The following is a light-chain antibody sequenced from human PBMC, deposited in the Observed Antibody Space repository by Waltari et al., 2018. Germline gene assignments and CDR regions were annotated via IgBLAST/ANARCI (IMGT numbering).Light chain of an antibody. CDR3: NSRDSSGNHRVV. CDR1: SLRSSY. CDR2: GKN. V-gene: IGLV3-19*01. Sequence: SSELTQDPAVSVALGQTVRITCQGDSLRSSYASRYQQKPGQAPVLVNYGKNNRPSGIPDRFSGSSSGNTASLTITGAQAEDEADYYCNSRDSSGNHRVVFGGGTKLTVL. J-gene: IGLJ2*01.